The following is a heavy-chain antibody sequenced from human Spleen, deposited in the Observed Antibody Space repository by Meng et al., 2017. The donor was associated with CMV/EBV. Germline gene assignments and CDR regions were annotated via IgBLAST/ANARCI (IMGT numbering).Heavy chain of an antibody. Sequence: GESLKIPCERSGLSFSTYTLPWDRQAPGKGLEWVASISSSRSYINYADSVKRRFTISRDNAKDSLNLQRSSLRAEDAAVYYCARERLYQPLWGDALDIWGQGTVVTVSS. CDR2: ISSSRSYI. V-gene: IGHV3-21*01. CDR3: ARERLYQPLWGDALDI. CDR1: GLSFSTYT. D-gene: IGHD2-2*01. J-gene: IGHJ3*02.